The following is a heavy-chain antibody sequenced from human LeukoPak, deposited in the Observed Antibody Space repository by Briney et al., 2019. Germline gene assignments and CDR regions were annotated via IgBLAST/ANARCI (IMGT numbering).Heavy chain of an antibody. J-gene: IGHJ4*02. Sequence: GGSLRLSCAASGFTFSSYSMNWVRQAPGKGLEWVSSISSSSSYIYYADSVKGRFTISRDNAKNSLYLQMNSLRAKDTAVYYCARAKGGSGSYPYYFDYWGQGTLVTVSS. CDR1: GFTFSSYS. CDR2: ISSSSSYI. D-gene: IGHD3-10*01. CDR3: ARAKGGSGSYPYYFDY. V-gene: IGHV3-21*01.